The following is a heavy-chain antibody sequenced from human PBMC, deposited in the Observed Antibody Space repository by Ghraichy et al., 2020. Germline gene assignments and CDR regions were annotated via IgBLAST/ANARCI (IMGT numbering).Heavy chain of an antibody. CDR1: GGSISSSAYY. J-gene: IGHJ3*02. V-gene: IGHV4-39*07. CDR2: IYSSGST. D-gene: IGHD3-10*01. CDR3: ASDRLTMIRGVIRAHDAFDI. Sequence: SQTLSLTCTVSGGSISSSAYYWGWIRQPPGEGLEWIGSIYSSGSTSYNPSLKSRVTISVDTSKNQFSLNLKSVTAADTAVYYCASDRLTMIRGVIRAHDAFDIWGQGTMVTVSS.